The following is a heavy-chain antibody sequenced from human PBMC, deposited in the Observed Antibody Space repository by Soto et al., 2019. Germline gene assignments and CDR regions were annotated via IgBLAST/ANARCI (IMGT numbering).Heavy chain of an antibody. D-gene: IGHD3-3*01. V-gene: IGHV3-33*01. CDR3: ARDLRTISGVVTSYDYYGMDV. Sequence: QVQLMESGGGVVQPGRSPRLSCAASGFTFSSYAMHWVRQAPGKGLEWVAVIWYDGSNKYYVDSVKGRFTISRDNSKNTLYLQMDSLRVEDTAVFYCARDLRTISGVVTSYDYYGMDVWGQGTTVTVSS. CDR2: IWYDGSNK. J-gene: IGHJ6*02. CDR1: GFTFSSYA.